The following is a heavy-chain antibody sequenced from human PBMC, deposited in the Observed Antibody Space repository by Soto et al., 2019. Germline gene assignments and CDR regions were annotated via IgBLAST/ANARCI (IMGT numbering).Heavy chain of an antibody. D-gene: IGHD2-21*01. CDR1: GFTFNTYS. CDR2: ISSRSNTI. Sequence: GGSLRLSCATSGFTFNTYSMNWVRQAPGKGLEWVSYISSRSNTILYSDSVKGRFTISRDNAKTSLYLQMNSLRAEDTAVYYCAREMRSGGDYRVFEYWGQGALVTVSS. CDR3: AREMRSGGDYRVFEY. V-gene: IGHV3-48*01. J-gene: IGHJ4*02.